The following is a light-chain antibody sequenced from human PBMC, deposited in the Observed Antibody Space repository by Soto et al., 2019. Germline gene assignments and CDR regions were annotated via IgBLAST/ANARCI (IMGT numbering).Light chain of an antibody. Sequence: DIQMTQSPSLVSASVGDRVTITCRASQPINNRLAWFQQKPGKAPKSLIYRASYLQSGVPSRFRGSGTGTLFTLAINNLPADSFGNYYCQHFGSFPLTFRGGNKVEIK. V-gene: IGKV1-16*01. CDR2: RAS. CDR1: QPINNR. CDR3: QHFGSFPLT. J-gene: IGKJ4*01.